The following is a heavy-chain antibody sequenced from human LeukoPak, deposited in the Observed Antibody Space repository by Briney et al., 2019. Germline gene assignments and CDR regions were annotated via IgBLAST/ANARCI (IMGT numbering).Heavy chain of an antibody. CDR2: ISGSGGST. V-gene: IGHV3-23*01. D-gene: IGHD3-10*01. CDR3: GNMGPRESLWTDY. CDR1: GFTFTRSA. J-gene: IGHJ4*02. Sequence: QSGGSLRLSCAASGFTFTRSAMSWVRQAPGKGLEWVSAISGSGGSTYYADSVKGRFTISKDNSKNTLYLQMNSLRAEDTAVYYCGNMGPRESLWTDYWGQGTLVTVSS.